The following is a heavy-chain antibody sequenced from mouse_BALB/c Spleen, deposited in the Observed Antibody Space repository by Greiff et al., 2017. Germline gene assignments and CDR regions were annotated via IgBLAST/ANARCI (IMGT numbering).Heavy chain of an antibody. V-gene: IGHV5-17*02. D-gene: IGHD2-12*01. CDR3: ARAVTGYFDV. CDR2: ISSGSSTI. Sequence: EVKLVESGGGLVQPGGSRKLSCAASGFTFSSFGMHWVRQPPEKGLEWVAYISSGSSTIYYADTVKGRFTISRDNPKNTLFLQMTSLRSEDTAMYYCARAVTGYFDVWGAGTTVTVSS. CDR1: GFTFSSFG. J-gene: IGHJ1*01.